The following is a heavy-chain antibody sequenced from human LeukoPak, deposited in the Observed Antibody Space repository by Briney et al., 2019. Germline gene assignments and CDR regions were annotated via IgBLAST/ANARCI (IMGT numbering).Heavy chain of an antibody. V-gene: IGHV3-74*01. Sequence: GGSLRLSCAASGFTFSSYAMSWVRQAPGKGLVWVSRINSDGSSTSYADSVKGRFTISRDNAKNTLYLQMNSLRAEDTAVYYCARWRVYYDSSGYYYGGAFDIWGQGTMVTVSS. J-gene: IGHJ3*02. CDR1: GFTFSSYA. CDR2: INSDGSST. CDR3: ARWRVYYDSSGYYYGGAFDI. D-gene: IGHD3-22*01.